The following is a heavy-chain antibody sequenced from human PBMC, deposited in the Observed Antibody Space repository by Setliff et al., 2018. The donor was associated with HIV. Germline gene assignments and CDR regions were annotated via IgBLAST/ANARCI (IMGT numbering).Heavy chain of an antibody. CDR2: ISGSGSSI. CDR3: ARDFTYDYDSSGPG. CDR1: GFTFSNYE. J-gene: IGHJ4*02. D-gene: IGHD3-22*01. Sequence: GGSLRLSCAATGFTFSNYEMDWVRQAPGKGLDLVAYISGSGSSIYYAESVKGRFTVSRDNAKNSLYLQMNNLRAEDTAAYYCARDFTYDYDSSGPGWGQGTLVTVSS. V-gene: IGHV3-48*03.